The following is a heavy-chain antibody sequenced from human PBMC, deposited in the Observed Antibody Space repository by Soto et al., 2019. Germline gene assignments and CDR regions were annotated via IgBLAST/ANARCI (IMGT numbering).Heavy chain of an antibody. J-gene: IGHJ6*02. V-gene: IGHV3-66*01. CDR1: GFTVSGSY. Sequence: GGSLRLSCVASGFTVSGSYMTWVRQAPGKGLEWVSVMYSAGDTYYADSVKGRFTISRDNSKNTLYLQMNSLRAEDTAVYYCARVTTNALDDYYYGMDVWGQGTTVTVSS. CDR3: ARVTTNALDDYYYGMDV. CDR2: MYSAGDT. D-gene: IGHD4-17*01.